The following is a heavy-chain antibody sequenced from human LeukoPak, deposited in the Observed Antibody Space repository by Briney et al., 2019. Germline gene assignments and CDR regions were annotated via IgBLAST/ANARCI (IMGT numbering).Heavy chain of an antibody. Sequence: PSGTLSLTCAVSGGSISSSNWWSWVRQPPGKGLEWIGEIYHSGSTNYNPSLKSRVTISVDKSKNQFSLKLSSVTAADTAVYYCAGDCSVSDSSGYYSLYNWFDPWGQGTLVTVSS. CDR3: AGDCSVSDSSGYYSLYNWFDP. CDR2: IYHSGST. J-gene: IGHJ5*02. V-gene: IGHV4-4*02. D-gene: IGHD3-22*01. CDR1: GGSISSSNW.